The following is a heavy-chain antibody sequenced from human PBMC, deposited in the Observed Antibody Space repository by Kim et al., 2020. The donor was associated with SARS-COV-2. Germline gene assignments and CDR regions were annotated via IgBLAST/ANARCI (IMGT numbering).Heavy chain of an antibody. Sequence: YYADAVEGRFTKSRGNSKNTLDLQMNSQRAEDTAVYYCAKGGLRSEFDLWGRGALVTVSS. V-gene: IGHV3-23*01. D-gene: IGHD4-17*01. CDR3: AKGGLRSEFDL. J-gene: IGHJ2*01.